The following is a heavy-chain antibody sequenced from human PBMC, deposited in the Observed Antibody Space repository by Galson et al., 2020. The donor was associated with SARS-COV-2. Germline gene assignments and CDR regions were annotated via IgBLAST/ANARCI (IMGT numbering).Heavy chain of an antibody. V-gene: IGHV3-21*01. D-gene: IGHD6-19*01. J-gene: IGHJ4*02. CDR2: ISSSSSYI. Sequence: GGSLRLYCEASGFTFSSYSMNWVRQAPGKGLEWVSSISSSSSYIYYADSVKGRFTISRDNAKNSLYLQMNSLRAEDTAVYYCARVFSSGRDYWGQGTLVTVSS. CDR1: GFTFSSYS. CDR3: ARVFSSGRDY.